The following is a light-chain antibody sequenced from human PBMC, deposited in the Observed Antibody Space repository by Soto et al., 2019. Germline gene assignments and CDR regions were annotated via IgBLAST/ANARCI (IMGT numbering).Light chain of an antibody. CDR3: QQYNNYPWT. CDR2: KAS. J-gene: IGKJ1*01. V-gene: IGKV1-5*03. CDR1: QSISSW. Sequence: DIQMTQSPSTLSASVGDRVTITCRASQSISSWLAWYQQKPGKAPNLLIYKASSLESGVPSRFSGSGSGTEFPLTISSLKPDDFATYSCQQYNNYPWTFGQGTKVAIK.